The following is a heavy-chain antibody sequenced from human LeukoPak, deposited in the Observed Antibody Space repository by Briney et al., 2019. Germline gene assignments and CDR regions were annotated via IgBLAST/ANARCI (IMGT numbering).Heavy chain of an antibody. Sequence: SETLSLTCAVYGGSFSGYYWSWIRQPPGKGLEWIGEINRSGSTNYHPSLKSRLNISVDTSKNQFSLKLSSVTAADTAVYYCARGVRRWLQFWAYYYYMDVWGKGTTVTASS. CDR1: GGSFSGYY. CDR2: INRSGST. J-gene: IGHJ6*03. D-gene: IGHD5-24*01. CDR3: ARGVRRWLQFWAYYYYMDV. V-gene: IGHV4-34*01.